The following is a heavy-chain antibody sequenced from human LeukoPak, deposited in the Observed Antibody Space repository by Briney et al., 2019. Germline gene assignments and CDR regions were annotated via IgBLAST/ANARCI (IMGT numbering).Heavy chain of an antibody. CDR3: ARAGSYDDNYFDY. D-gene: IGHD3-22*01. CDR1: GGSISSGGYS. Sequence: PSQTLSLTCAVSGGSISSGGYSWSWIRQPPGKGLEWIGYIYHNGSTYYNPSLKSRVTISVDRSKNQFSLKLSSVTAADTAVYYCARAGSYDDNYFDYWGQGTLVTVSS. V-gene: IGHV4-30-2*01. CDR2: IYHNGST. J-gene: IGHJ4*02.